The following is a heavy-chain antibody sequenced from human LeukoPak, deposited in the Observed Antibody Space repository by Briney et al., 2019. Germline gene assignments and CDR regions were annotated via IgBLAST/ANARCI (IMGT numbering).Heavy chain of an antibody. J-gene: IGHJ4*02. CDR3: ASNLIAYCGGDCYSNY. CDR1: GYTFTSYG. V-gene: IGHV1-18*01. D-gene: IGHD2-21*02. CDR2: ISAYNGNT. Sequence: ASVKVSCKASGYTFTSYGISWVRQAPGQGLEWMGWISAYNGNTNYAQKLQGRVTMTTDTSTSTAYMELRSLRSDDTAVYYCASNLIAYCGGDCYSNYWGQGTLVTVSS.